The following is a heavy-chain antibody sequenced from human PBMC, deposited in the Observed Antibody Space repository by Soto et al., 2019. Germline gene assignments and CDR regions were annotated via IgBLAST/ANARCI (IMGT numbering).Heavy chain of an antibody. J-gene: IGHJ4*02. CDR1: GGSIKVGGYY. V-gene: IGHV4-39*01. CDR2: IYYSGTT. D-gene: IGHD5-12*01. CDR3: ARLAYSHYST. Sequence: SETLCLTCTVSGGSIKVGGYYWGWIRQPPGRGLEWVATIYYSGTTYYNQSLKSRLTISLDTSRNQFSLDLTSVTAADTAVYYCARLAYSHYSTWGQGTLVTV.